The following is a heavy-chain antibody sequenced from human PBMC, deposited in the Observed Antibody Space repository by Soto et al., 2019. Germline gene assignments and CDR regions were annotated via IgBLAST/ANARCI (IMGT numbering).Heavy chain of an antibody. J-gene: IGHJ6*02. V-gene: IGHV3-53*02. CDR3: ARVDTYDYYYSMDV. D-gene: IGHD5-18*01. CDR1: GLAVTSNY. Sequence: EVQLVETGGGLIQPGGSLSLSCADSGLAVTSNYMSWVRQAPGKGLEWVSIVYSSGTTYYADSVKGRFTFSRDKSKNTIYLQMRNLRAEDTAVYYCARVDTYDYYYSMDVWGQGTTVTVSS. CDR2: VYSSGTT.